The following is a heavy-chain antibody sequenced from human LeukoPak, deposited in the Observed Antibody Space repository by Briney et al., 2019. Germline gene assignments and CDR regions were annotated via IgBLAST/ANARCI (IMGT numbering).Heavy chain of an antibody. V-gene: IGHV3-49*03. CDR2: IRSKAYGGTT. Sequence: GGSLRLSCTASGFTFGDYAMSWFRQAPGKGLEWVGFIRSKAYGGTTEYAASVQGRFTISRDDSKSIAYLQMNSLKTEVTAVYYCTRETTDSSSWPNNWFDPWGQGNLVTVSS. D-gene: IGHD6-13*01. CDR3: TRETTDSSSWPNNWFDP. CDR1: GFTFGDYA. J-gene: IGHJ5*02.